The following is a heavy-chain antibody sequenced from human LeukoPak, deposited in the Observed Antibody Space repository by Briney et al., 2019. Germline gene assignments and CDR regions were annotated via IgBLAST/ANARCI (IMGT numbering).Heavy chain of an antibody. V-gene: IGHV3-7*01. J-gene: IGHJ4*02. Sequence: QAGGSLRLSCAASGFTFSTYWMSWVRQAPGKGLEWVANIKQDSSEKYYVDSVKGRFTISRDNAKTSLYLKMNSLRAEDTAMYYCARDSAGNDYWGQGTLVTVSS. CDR3: ARDSAGNDY. CDR2: IKQDSSEK. D-gene: IGHD6-13*01. CDR1: GFTFSTYW.